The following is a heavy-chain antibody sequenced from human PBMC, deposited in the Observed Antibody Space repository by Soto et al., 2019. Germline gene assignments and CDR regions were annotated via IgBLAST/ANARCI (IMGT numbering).Heavy chain of an antibody. Sequence: ASETLSLTCAVYGGSFSGYYWSWIRQPPGKGLEWIGEINHSGSTNYNPSLKSRVTISVDTSKNQFSLKLSSVTAADTAVYYCARGRNLRNYDYVWGSYRYWGQGILVTVSS. CDR1: GGSFSGYY. V-gene: IGHV4-34*01. D-gene: IGHD3-16*02. CDR2: INHSGST. CDR3: ARGRNLRNYDYVWGSYRY. J-gene: IGHJ4*02.